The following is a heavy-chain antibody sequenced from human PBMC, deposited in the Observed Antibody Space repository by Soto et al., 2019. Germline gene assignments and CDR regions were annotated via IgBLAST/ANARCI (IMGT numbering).Heavy chain of an antibody. CDR3: ARKFHYDSGTYLFDLDY. J-gene: IGHJ4*02. Sequence: ASVKVSCKASGYSFTSYAMHWVLQAPGERLEWMGWTNVGNGNTKYSQKFQGRVTISRDTSASTAYMELSSLRSEDTAVYYCARKFHYDSGTYLFDLDYWGQGTLVTVSS. CDR1: GYSFTSYA. D-gene: IGHD3-10*01. CDR2: TNVGNGNT. V-gene: IGHV1-3*01.